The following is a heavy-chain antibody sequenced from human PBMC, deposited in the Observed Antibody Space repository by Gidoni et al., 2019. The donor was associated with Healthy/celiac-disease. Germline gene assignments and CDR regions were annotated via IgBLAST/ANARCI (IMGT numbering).Heavy chain of an antibody. CDR1: GFTSSTAW. CDR3: TTGYSGYDYPMEMEEMATALDY. CDR2: IKSKTDGGTT. Sequence: EVQLVESGGGWVKPGGSLRLSCAASGFTSSTAWMSWVRQAPGKGLEWVGRIKSKTDGGTTDYAAPVKGRFTISRDDSKNTLYLQMNSLKTEDTAVYYCTTGYSGYDYPMEMEEMATALDYWGQGTLVTVSS. D-gene: IGHD5-12*01. J-gene: IGHJ4*02. V-gene: IGHV3-15*01.